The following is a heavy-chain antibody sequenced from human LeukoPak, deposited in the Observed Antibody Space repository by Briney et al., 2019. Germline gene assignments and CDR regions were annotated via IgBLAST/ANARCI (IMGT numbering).Heavy chain of an antibody. CDR2: IYSGGST. Sequence: PGGSLRLSCAASGFTVSSNYMSWVRQAPGKGLEWVSVIYSGGSTYYADSVKGRFTISRDNSKNTLYLQMNSLRAEDTAVCYCARDAYCGGDCYFDYWGQGTLVTVSS. CDR3: ARDAYCGGDCYFDY. CDR1: GFTVSSNY. J-gene: IGHJ4*02. D-gene: IGHD2-21*01. V-gene: IGHV3-53*01.